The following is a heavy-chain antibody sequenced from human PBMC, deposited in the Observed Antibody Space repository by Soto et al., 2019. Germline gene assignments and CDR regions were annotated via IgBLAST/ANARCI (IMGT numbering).Heavy chain of an antibody. J-gene: IGHJ4*02. CDR3: AREAVTTGYYFAY. Sequence: QVQLQESGPGLVKPSQTLSLTCTVSGGSISSGGYYWSWIRQHPGKGLEWIGYIYYSGSTYYNPSLKSRVTIAVDTSKNQSSLKLSSVTAADTAVYYCAREAVTTGYYFAYWGQGTLVTVSS. CDR2: IYYSGST. CDR1: GGSISSGGYY. D-gene: IGHD4-17*01. V-gene: IGHV4-31*03.